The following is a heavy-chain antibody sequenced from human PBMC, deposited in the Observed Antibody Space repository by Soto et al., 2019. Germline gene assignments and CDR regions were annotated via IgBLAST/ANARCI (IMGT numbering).Heavy chain of an antibody. CDR2: ISYGGSNK. CDR1: GFTFSSYG. J-gene: IGHJ6*02. CDR3: AKGYGDYGDYYYGMDV. Sequence: QVQLVESGGGVVQPGRSLRLSCAASGFTFSSYGMHWVRQAPGKGLEWVAVISYGGSNKYYADSVKGRFTISRDNSKNTLYLQMNSLRAEDTAVYYCAKGYGDYGDYYYGMDVWGQGTTVTVSS. V-gene: IGHV3-30*18. D-gene: IGHD4-17*01.